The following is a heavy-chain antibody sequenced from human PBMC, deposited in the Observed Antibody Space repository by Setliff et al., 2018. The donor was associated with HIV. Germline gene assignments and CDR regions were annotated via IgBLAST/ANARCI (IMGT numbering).Heavy chain of an antibody. CDR1: GGSISSRF. D-gene: IGHD3-16*01. Sequence: KASETLSLTCTVSGGSISSRFWSWIRQPPGKGLEWIGSIYYSGSTNYNPSLKSRVTISVVTSKNQFSLKLSSVAAADTAVYYCARGTLYYDYVWGTPFPFDYWGQGTLVTVSS. CDR3: ARGTLYYDYVWGTPFPFDY. J-gene: IGHJ4*02. V-gene: IGHV4-59*11. CDR2: IYYSGST.